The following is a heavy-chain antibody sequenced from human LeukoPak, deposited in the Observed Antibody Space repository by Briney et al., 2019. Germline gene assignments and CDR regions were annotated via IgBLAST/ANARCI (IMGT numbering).Heavy chain of an antibody. J-gene: IGHJ4*02. CDR1: GFTFSSYA. D-gene: IGHD5-18*01. Sequence: GGSLRLSCAASGFTFSSYAMGWVRQAPGKGLEWVSAITASGGNTYYADSVKGRFTISRNNSKNTLYLQVNSLRAEDTAVYYCAKGNGYSYGRYYFDYWGQGTLVTVSS. CDR3: AKGNGYSYGRYYFDY. V-gene: IGHV3-23*01. CDR2: ITASGGNT.